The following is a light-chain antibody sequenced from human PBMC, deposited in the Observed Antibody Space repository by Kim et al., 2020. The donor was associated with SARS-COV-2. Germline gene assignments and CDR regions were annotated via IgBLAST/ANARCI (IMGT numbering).Light chain of an antibody. CDR2: GRN. Sequence: SSELTQDPAVSVALGQTVRITCQGDSLRSYYATWYQQKPRQAPLLVIFGRNNRPSWIPDRFSGSTSGNTASLTISGAQAEDEADFYCQSRDSGGNVVFGGGTQLTVL. CDR3: QSRDSGGNVV. J-gene: IGLJ2*01. V-gene: IGLV3-19*01. CDR1: SLRSYY.